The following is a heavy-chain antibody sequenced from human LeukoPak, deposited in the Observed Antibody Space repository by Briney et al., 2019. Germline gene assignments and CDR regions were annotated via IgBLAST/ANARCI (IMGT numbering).Heavy chain of an antibody. CDR3: ASKRGYSYGLDY. J-gene: IGHJ4*02. CDR1: GGTFSIYA. CDR2: IIPIFGTA. D-gene: IGHD5-18*01. V-gene: IGHV1-69*01. Sequence: SVNVSCKASGGTFSIYAISWVRQAPGQGLEWMGGIIPIFGTANYAQKFQGRVTITADESTSTGYMELSSLRSEDTAVYYCASKRGYSYGLDYWGQGTLVTVSS.